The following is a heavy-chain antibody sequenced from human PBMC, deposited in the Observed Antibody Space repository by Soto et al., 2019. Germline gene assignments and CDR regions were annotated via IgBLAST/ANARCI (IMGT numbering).Heavy chain of an antibody. Sequence: PSETLSLTCTVSGDSISTFYWGWMRQSPGKELEWIGYVYYTGSTNYNPSLRSRVTISVDRSKNQLSLKLTSANAADTAVYYCARDKGERSGYFDYWGQGTLVTVSS. CDR3: ARDKGERSGYFDY. D-gene: IGHD3-3*01. CDR1: GDSISTFY. V-gene: IGHV4-59*01. J-gene: IGHJ4*02. CDR2: VYYTGST.